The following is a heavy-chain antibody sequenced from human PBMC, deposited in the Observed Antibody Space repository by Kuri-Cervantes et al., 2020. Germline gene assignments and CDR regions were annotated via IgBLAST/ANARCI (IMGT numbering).Heavy chain of an antibody. J-gene: IGHJ4*02. D-gene: IGHD6-13*01. CDR1: GFMFADYG. CDR2: IRFDGSDK. CDR3: AKDLRYSSSLER. V-gene: IGHV3-30*02. Sequence: LSLTCAASGFMFADYGFHWVRQVPGKRLEWVSFIRFDGSDKFYADSVEGRFTTSRDNSKNTLYLQMNSLRAEDTAVYYCAKDLRYSSSLERWGQGTLVTVSS.